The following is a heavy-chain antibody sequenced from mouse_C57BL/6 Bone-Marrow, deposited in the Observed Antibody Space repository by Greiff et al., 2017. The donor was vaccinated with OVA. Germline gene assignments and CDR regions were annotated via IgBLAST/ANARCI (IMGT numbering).Heavy chain of an antibody. CDR2: ISSGSSTI. D-gene: IGHD1-1*01. V-gene: IGHV5-17*01. CDR1: GFTFSDYG. J-gene: IGHJ3*01. CDR3: AREFSPYYYGSSYGFAY. Sequence: LVESGGGLVKPGGSLKLSCAASGFTFSDYGMHWVRQAPEKGLEWVAYISSGSSTIYYADTVKGRFTISRDNAKNTLFLQMTSLRSEDTAMYYCAREFSPYYYGSSYGFAYWGQGTLVTVSA.